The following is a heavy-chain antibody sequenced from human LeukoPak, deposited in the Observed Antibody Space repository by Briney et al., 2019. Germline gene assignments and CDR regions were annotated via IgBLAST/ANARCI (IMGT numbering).Heavy chain of an antibody. CDR3: ARARGRRYCSNTSCYRAFDI. D-gene: IGHD2-2*01. J-gene: IGHJ3*02. V-gene: IGHV4-34*01. CDR2: INHSGST. CDR1: GGSLSGYY. Sequence: MPSETLSLTCAVYGGSLSGYYWSWIRQPPGKALEWIGEINHSGSTNYNPSLKSRVTISVDTSKNQFSLKLSSVTAADTAVYYCARARGRRYCSNTSCYRAFDIWGQGTMVTVSS.